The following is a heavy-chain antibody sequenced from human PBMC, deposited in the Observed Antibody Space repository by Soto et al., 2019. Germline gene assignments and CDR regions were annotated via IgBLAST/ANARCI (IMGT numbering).Heavy chain of an antibody. Sequence: ASVKVSCKASGYTFTGYYMHWVRRAPGQGLEWMGWINPNSGGTNYAQKFQGWVTMTRDTSISTAYMELSRLRSDDTAVYYCARNGGSYETNFDYWGQGTLVTVSS. CDR3: ARNGGSYETNFDY. J-gene: IGHJ4*02. CDR2: INPNSGGT. V-gene: IGHV1-2*04. CDR1: GYTFTGYY. D-gene: IGHD1-26*01.